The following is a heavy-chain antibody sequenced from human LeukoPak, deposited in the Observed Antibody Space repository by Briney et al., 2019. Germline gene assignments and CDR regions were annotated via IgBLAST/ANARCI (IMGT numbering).Heavy chain of an antibody. CDR1: GGSFSDYY. CDR2: INHSGST. J-gene: IGHJ4*02. D-gene: IGHD5-18*01. Sequence: SETLSLTCAVYGGSFSDYYWSWIRQPPGKGLEWIGEINHSGSTNYNPSLKSRVTISVDTSKNQFSLKLSSVTAADTAVYYCARGNRYSYGLYWGQGTLVTVSS. V-gene: IGHV4-34*01. CDR3: ARGNRYSYGLY.